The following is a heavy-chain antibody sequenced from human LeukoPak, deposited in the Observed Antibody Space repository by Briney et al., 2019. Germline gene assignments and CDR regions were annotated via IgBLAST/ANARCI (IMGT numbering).Heavy chain of an antibody. Sequence: PSETLSLTCSVSGASISSGSNYWGWIRQPPGKTLEWIGSIYSSRSTYYNPSLKSRVIIIIGTPKNHFSLTLSSVTAADTAVYYCARSDGYGLVGIWGQGTMVTVSS. J-gene: IGHJ3*02. V-gene: IGHV4-39*07. D-gene: IGHD3-10*01. CDR2: IYSSRST. CDR1: GASISSGSNY. CDR3: ARSDGYGLVGI.